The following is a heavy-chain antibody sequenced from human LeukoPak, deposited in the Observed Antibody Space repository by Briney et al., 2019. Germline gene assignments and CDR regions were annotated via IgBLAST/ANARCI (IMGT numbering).Heavy chain of an antibody. D-gene: IGHD1-26*01. CDR1: GFNFSTYG. CDR3: ARDRWELLPPYYYYYYMDV. V-gene: IGHV3-30*02. CDR2: VKKDGSEK. J-gene: IGHJ6*03. Sequence: GGSLRLSCAASGFNFSTYGMHWVRQAPGKGLEWVASVKKDGSEKYYVDSVKGRFTISRDNSKNTLYLQMNSLRAEDTAVYYCARDRWELLPPYYYYYYMDVWGKGTTVTVSS.